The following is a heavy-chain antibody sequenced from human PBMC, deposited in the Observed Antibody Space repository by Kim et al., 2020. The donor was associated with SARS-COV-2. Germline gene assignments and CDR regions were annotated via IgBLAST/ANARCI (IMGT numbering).Heavy chain of an antibody. V-gene: IGHV4-59*01. J-gene: IGHJ3*01. CDR1: GGSIGSYY. CDR3: ARSYDFNWGLYRYAFDV. CDR2: VYNRGSA. Sequence: SETLSLTCSVTGGSIGSYYWSWIRQPPGKGLEWIGYVYNRGSANYNSSLQSRVTISIDTSKDQIYLRLNAVTAADTAMYFCARSYDFNWGLYRYAFDVWG. D-gene: IGHD3-16*01.